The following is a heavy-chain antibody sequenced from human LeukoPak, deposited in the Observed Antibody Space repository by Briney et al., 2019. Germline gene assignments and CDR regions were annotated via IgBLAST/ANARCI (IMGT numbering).Heavy chain of an antibody. V-gene: IGHV4-61*01. D-gene: IGHD3-16*01. CDR2: IYDSGST. CDR3: ARGGVLKSVDY. CDR1: GGSISSGTYY. J-gene: IGHJ4*02. Sequence: PSQTLSLTCTVSGGSISSGTYYWSWIRQPPGKGLEWIGYIYDSGSTYYHPSLKSRVTISVDTSKNQFSLRLSSATAADTAVYYCARGGVLKSVDYWGQGTLVTVSS.